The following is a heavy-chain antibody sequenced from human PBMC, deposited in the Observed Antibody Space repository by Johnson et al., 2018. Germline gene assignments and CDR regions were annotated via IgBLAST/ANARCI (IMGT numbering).Heavy chain of an antibody. CDR2: IFHSGGIT. V-gene: IGHV4-59*01. CDR1: GGSISSYY. D-gene: IGHD4-23*01. Sequence: QVQLQESGPGLVKPSETLSLSCSVSGGSISSYYWSWIRQPPGGGLEWIGYIFHSGGITNYNPSLKGRVTISLDTSRNQFSLRLKSVTAADTAVYFCAGGPYGGYSNCFDPWGQGTLVTVSS. CDR3: AGGPYGGYSNCFDP. J-gene: IGHJ5*02.